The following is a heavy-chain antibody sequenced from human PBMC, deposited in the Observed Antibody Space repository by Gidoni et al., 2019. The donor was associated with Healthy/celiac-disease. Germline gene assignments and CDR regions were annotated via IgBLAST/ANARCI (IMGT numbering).Heavy chain of an antibody. CDR2: IGTAGDP. Sequence: EVQLVESGGGLVQPGGSLRLSCAASGSTFSSYDMHWVRQATGKGLEWVSAIGTAGDPYYPGSVKGRFTISRENAKNSLYLQMNSLRAGDTAVYYCARSHFDYDSSGYYSYAFDIWGQGTMVTVSS. J-gene: IGHJ3*02. V-gene: IGHV3-13*05. D-gene: IGHD3-22*01. CDR3: ARSHFDYDSSGYYSYAFDI. CDR1: GSTFSSYD.